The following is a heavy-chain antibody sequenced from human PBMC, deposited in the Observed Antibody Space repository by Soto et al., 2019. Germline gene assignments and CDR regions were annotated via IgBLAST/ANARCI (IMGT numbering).Heavy chain of an antibody. CDR3: ARVQLEXVDIVATIHGAFDI. Sequence: ASVKVSCKASGYTFTSYGISWVRQAPGQGLEWMGWISAYNGNTNYAQKLQGRVTMTTDTSTSTAYMELRSLRSDDTAVYYCARVQLEXVDIVATIHGAFDIWGQGTMVTVSS. V-gene: IGHV1-18*01. CDR2: ISAYNGNT. J-gene: IGHJ3*02. D-gene: IGHD5-12*01. CDR1: GYTFTSYG.